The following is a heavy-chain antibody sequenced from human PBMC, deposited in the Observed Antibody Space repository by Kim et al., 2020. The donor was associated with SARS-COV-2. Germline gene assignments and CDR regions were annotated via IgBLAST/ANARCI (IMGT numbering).Heavy chain of an antibody. Sequence: ASVKVSCKVSGYTLTELSMHWVRQAPGKGLAWMGGFDPEDGETIYAQKFQGRVTMTEDTSTDTAYMELSSLRSEDTAVYYCATGPPFIVGATGDRFFYYGMDVWGQGTTVTVSS. CDR3: ATGPPFIVGATGDRFFYYGMDV. D-gene: IGHD1-26*01. J-gene: IGHJ6*02. CDR1: GYTLTELS. V-gene: IGHV1-24*01. CDR2: FDPEDGET.